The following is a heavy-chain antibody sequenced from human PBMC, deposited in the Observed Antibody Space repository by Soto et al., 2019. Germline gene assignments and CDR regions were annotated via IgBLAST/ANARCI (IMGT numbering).Heavy chain of an antibody. CDR2: IGGSGLST. V-gene: IGHV3-23*01. CDR1: GFTFSSYT. D-gene: IGHD3-16*01. Sequence: GGCLRLSCAASGFTFSSYTMSWVRQAPGKGLEWVSAIGGSGLSTYYADSVKGRFTISRDNSRNTLSLQMNSLRAEDTAIYYCTRGTYGGVFDYWGQGTLVTVSS. CDR3: TRGTYGGVFDY. J-gene: IGHJ4*02.